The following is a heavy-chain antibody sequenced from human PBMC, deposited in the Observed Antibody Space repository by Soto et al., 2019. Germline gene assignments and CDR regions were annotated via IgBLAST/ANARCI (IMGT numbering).Heavy chain of an antibody. CDR1: GFTFSNAW. V-gene: IGHV3-15*07. Sequence: GGSPRLSCAASGFTFSNAWMNWVRQAPGKGLEWVGRIKSKTDGGTTDYAAPVKGRFTISRDDSKNTLYLQMNSLKTEDTAVYYCTTDYGDYDAFDIWGQGTMVTVSS. CDR2: IKSKTDGGTT. J-gene: IGHJ3*02. D-gene: IGHD4-17*01. CDR3: TTDYGDYDAFDI.